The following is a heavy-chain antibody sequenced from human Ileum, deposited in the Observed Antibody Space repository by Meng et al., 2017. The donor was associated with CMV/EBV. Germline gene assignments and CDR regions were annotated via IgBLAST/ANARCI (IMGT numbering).Heavy chain of an antibody. CDR3: ASAPQTRYYWDY. CDR2: IIPIFGTA. V-gene: IGHV1-69*05. J-gene: IGHJ4*02. D-gene: IGHD1-20*01. CDR1: GGTFSSYA. Sequence: SVKVSCKASGGTFSSYAISWVRQAPGQGLEWMGGIIPIFGTANYAQKFQGRVTITTDESTSTAYMELSSLRSEDTAVYYCASAPQTRYYWDYWGKGTLVNVSS.